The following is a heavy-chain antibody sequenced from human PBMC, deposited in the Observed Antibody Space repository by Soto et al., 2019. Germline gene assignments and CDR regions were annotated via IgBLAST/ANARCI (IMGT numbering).Heavy chain of an antibody. CDR3: ASIPMVRGPSDY. CDR2: INGDGPTT. V-gene: IGHV3-74*02. D-gene: IGHD3-10*01. J-gene: IGHJ4*02. Sequence: EVRLVESGGGLVQPGGSLRLSCAASGFTFSTYWMHWVRQAPGKGLVWVSRINGDGPTTQYADSVKGRFTISRDNAKNTLYLQMNTLRGDDTAMYYCASIPMVRGPSDYWGQGTLVTVSS. CDR1: GFTFSTYW.